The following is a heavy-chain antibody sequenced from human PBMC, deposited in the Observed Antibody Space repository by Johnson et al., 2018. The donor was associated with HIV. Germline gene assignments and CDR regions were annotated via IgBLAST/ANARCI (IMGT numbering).Heavy chain of an antibody. Sequence: EVQLVEYVGGLVKPGGSLRLSCAASGFTFSDYYMSWIRQAPGKGLEWVSGISGSGGSTSYADSVKGRFTISRDNSKNTLYLQMNSLKTEDTAVYYCLKGALELTGGAFDIWGQGTMVTVSS. J-gene: IGHJ3*02. V-gene: IGHV3-23*04. CDR3: LKGALELTGGAFDI. CDR2: ISGSGGST. D-gene: IGHD1-7*01. CDR1: GFTFSDYY.